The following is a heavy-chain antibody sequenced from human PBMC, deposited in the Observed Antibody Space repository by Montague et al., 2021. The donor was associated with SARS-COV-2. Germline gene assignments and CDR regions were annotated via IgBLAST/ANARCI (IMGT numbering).Heavy chain of an antibody. CDR3: ATESILGVVIYAFAF. J-gene: IGHJ3*01. Sequence: SVKVSCKASGYTLSEVPIHWVRQAPGEGLEWMGSFDPEHGETLYTQRFQGRVTMTEDPSTETAYLELSNLISDDTATYYCATESILGVVIYAFAFWGQGTLVTVSS. CDR2: FDPEHGET. CDR1: GYTLSEVP. V-gene: IGHV1-24*01. D-gene: IGHD3-3*02.